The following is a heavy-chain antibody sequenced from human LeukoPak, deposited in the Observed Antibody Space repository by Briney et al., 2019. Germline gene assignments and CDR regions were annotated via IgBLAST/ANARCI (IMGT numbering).Heavy chain of an antibody. J-gene: IGHJ4*02. V-gene: IGHV1-46*01. Sequence: GASVKVSCKASGYTFTSYYMHWVRQAPGQGLEWMGIINPSGGSTSYAQKLQGRVTMTTETSTSTAYMELRSLRSDDTAVYYCARVGYSRYCSGGSCYPNDYWGQGTLVTVSS. CDR1: GYTFTSYY. CDR2: INPSGGST. D-gene: IGHD2-15*01. CDR3: ARVGYSRYCSGGSCYPNDY.